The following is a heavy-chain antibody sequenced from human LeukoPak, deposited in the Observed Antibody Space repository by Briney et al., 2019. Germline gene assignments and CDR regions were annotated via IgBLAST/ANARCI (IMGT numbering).Heavy chain of an antibody. J-gene: IGHJ4*02. CDR2: ISSSGSTI. CDR3: ARTPLSPYDSSGYGDY. D-gene: IGHD3-22*01. V-gene: IGHV3-48*03. CDR1: GFTFSSYG. Sequence: GGSLRLSCAASGFTFSSYGMNWVRQAPGKGLEWVSYISSSGSTIYYADSVKGRFTISRDNAKNSLYLQMNSLRAEDTAVYYCARTPLSPYDSSGYGDYWGQGTLVTVSS.